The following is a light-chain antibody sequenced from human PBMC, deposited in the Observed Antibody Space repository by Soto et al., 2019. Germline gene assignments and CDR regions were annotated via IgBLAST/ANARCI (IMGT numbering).Light chain of an antibody. Sequence: EIVLTQSPGTLSLSPGERATLSCRASQSVSSSYLAWYQQKPGQAPRLLIYGASSRATGIPDRFSGSGSGKDFTLTISRLEPEDFAVYYCQQYNTWPWTLGQGTKVDIK. CDR2: GAS. J-gene: IGKJ1*01. V-gene: IGKV3-20*01. CDR3: QQYNTWPWT. CDR1: QSVSSSY.